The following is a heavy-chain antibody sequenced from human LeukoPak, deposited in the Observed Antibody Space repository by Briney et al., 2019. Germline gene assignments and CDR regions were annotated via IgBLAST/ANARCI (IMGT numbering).Heavy chain of an antibody. CDR1: GYTFTSYY. D-gene: IGHD3-22*01. CDR3: ARDQAYDSSGRYDAFDI. Sequence: ASVKVSCKASGYTFTSYYMHWVRQAPGQGLEWMGIINPSGGSTSYAQKFQGRVTMTRDTSTSTVYMELSSLRSEDTAVYYCARDQAYDSSGRYDAFDIWGQGIMVTVSS. CDR2: INPSGGST. J-gene: IGHJ3*02. V-gene: IGHV1-46*01.